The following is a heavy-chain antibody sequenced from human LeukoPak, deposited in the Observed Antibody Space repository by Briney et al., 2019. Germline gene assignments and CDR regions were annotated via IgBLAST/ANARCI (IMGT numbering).Heavy chain of an antibody. CDR1: GFSLSTSGMR. V-gene: IGHV2-70*04. D-gene: IGHD3-22*01. CDR3: ARTLYYYDSSGYYNTGDDAFDI. Sequence: ESGPTLVNPTQTLTLTCTFSGFSLSTSGMRVSWIRQPPGKALEWLARINWDDDKFYSTSLKTRLTISKDTAKNQVVLTMTNKDPVDTATYYCARTLYYYDSSGYYNTGDDAFDIWGQGTMVTVSS. J-gene: IGHJ3*02. CDR2: INWDDDK.